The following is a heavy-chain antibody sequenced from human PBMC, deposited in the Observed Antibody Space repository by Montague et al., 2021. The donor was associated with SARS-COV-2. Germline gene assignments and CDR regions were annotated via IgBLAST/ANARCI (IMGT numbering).Heavy chain of an antibody. CDR3: ARIPYRLLFVPRYYGMDV. J-gene: IGHJ6*02. V-gene: IGHV4-34*01. CDR1: GSSFCGSY. CDR2: ISHNGST. Sequence: SETLSLTCAIHGSSFCGSYRRCTRLTSRDDRESFADISHNGSTSYNPSLKSRVTISVDTSKNQFSLKLSSATAADTAVYYCARIPYRLLFVPRYYGMDVWGQGTTVTVS. D-gene: IGHD2-2*01.